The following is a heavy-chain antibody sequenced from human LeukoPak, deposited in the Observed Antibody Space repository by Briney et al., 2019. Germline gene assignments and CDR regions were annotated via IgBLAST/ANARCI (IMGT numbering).Heavy chain of an antibody. CDR1: GGSISSSSYY. J-gene: IGHJ4*02. CDR2: IYYSGST. Sequence: SETLSLTCTVSGGSISSSSYYWGWIRQPPGKGLEWTGSIYYSGSTYYNPSLKSRVTISVDTSKNQFSLKLSSVTAADTAVYYCARHEELLRNFDYWGQGTLVTVSS. D-gene: IGHD1-26*01. CDR3: ARHEELLRNFDY. V-gene: IGHV4-39*01.